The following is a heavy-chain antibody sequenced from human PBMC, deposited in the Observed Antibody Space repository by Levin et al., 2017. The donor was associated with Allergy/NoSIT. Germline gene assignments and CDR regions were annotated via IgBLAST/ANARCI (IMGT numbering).Heavy chain of an antibody. D-gene: IGHD2-8*02. J-gene: IGHJ4*02. CDR3: ARYCTGRCYSGFDY. CDR1: GFPFSTYV. CDR2: IFNSDGRT. V-gene: IGHV3-23*01. Sequence: GGSLRLSCVASGFPFSTYVMSWVRQAPGKGLEWVSTIFNSDGRTYYADSVKGRFTASRDNSKTTMYLQMTSLRAEDTAIYYCARYCTGRCYSGFDYWGQGTLVAVSS.